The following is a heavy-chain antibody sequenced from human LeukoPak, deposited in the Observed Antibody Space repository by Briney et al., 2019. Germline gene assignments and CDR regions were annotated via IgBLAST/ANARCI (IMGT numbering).Heavy chain of an antibody. J-gene: IGHJ5*02. V-gene: IGHV3-21*01. CDR3: VRIPNSAGFPNWFDP. CDR2: ISSSNDYI. CDR1: GFTFSTST. Sequence: GGSLRLSCAASGFTFSTSTMNWVRQAPGKGLEWVSSISSSNDYIYYADSVKGRFTISRDNAKNSLSLQMNSLRAEDTAVYYCVRIPNSAGFPNWFDPWGQGTLVTVSS. D-gene: IGHD6-19*01.